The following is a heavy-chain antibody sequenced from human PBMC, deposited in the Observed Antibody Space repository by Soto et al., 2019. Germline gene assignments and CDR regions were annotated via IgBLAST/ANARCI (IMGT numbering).Heavy chain of an antibody. V-gene: IGHV3-23*01. J-gene: IGHJ6*03. D-gene: IGHD2-8*01. CDR3: AKDLRYCTTATCPGWHYYYLDV. Sequence: PGGSLRLSCAASGFTFSNYGMSWVRQAPRKGLEWVSGISGSGRSTYYADSVKGRFTLSRDNSKNTLYLQINSLRAEDTAVYYCAKDLRYCTTATCPGWHYYYLDVWGKGTTVTVSS. CDR2: ISGSGRST. CDR1: GFTFSNYG.